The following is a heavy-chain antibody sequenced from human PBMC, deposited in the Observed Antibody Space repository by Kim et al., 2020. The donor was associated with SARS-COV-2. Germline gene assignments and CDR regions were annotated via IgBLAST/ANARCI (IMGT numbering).Heavy chain of an antibody. CDR2: INPNSGGT. CDR3: ARGRTVLNSRGIVFKY. Sequence: ASVKVSCKASGYTLTDNYIHWVRQAPGQGLEWMGWINPNSGGTRYAPKFQGRVTMTRDTSISTAYMLLSRLTSDDTAVYYCARGRTVLNSRGIVFKYWGQGTLVTVSS. J-gene: IGHJ4*02. CDR1: GYTLTDNY. V-gene: IGHV1-2*02. D-gene: IGHD1-26*01.